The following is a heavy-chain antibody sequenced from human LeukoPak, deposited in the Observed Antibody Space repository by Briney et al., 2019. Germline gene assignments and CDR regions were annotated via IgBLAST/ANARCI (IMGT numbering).Heavy chain of an antibody. CDR2: INTYNGNS. CDR1: GYTFTNYG. V-gene: IGHV1-18*01. CDR3: ARDRLSDYDILTGAAIPFDY. J-gene: IGHJ4*02. Sequence: GESLTISCKASGYTFTNYGISWVRQAPGQGLEWMGWINTYNGNSNYAHKVQGRVTMATNTSTSTAYMELRSLRSDDTAVYYCARDRLSDYDILTGAAIPFDYWGQGTLVTVSS. D-gene: IGHD3-9*01.